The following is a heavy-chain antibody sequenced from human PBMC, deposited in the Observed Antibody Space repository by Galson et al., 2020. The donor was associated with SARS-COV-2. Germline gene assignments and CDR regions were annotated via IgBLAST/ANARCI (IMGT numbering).Heavy chain of an antibody. CDR3: ASQRSINSAWWF. Sequence: SETLSLTCSASGDSIRSFYWSWIWQPAGKGLEWIGRIYTSGRFNTTGTANYNPSPKSQVALSVATASNQISLKLNSVTAAGTAMFYCASQRSINSAWWFWGQGILVTVSS. V-gene: IGHV4-4*07. D-gene: IGHD2-8*02. J-gene: IGHJ4*02. CDR2: IYTSGRFNTTGTA. CDR1: GDSIRSFY.